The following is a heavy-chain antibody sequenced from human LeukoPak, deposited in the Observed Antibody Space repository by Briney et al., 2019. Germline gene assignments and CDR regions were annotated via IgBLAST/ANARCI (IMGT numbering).Heavy chain of an antibody. D-gene: IGHD3-10*01. J-gene: IGHJ4*02. CDR3: ARGTYIDPLDY. V-gene: IGHV4-30-2*01. CDR2: IYHSGSA. CDR1: GASISPNSCT. Sequence: SETLSLTCTVSGASISPNSCTWNWIRQAPGRRLEVIGYIYHSGSAHYAQSFDGRVTISIDLSKNQFSLKLNSVTAADTAVYYCARGTYIDPLDYWGQGTLVTVSS.